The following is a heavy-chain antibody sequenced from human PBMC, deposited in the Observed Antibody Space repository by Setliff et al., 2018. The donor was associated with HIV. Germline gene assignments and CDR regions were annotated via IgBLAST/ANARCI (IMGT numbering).Heavy chain of an antibody. CDR3: AKGGSLGNGMHYAAFDV. V-gene: IGHV3-15*05. J-gene: IGHJ3*01. D-gene: IGHD1-26*01. CDR1: GFTFTDAW. Sequence: PGGSLRLSCEASGFTFTDAWMNWVRQAPGKGLEWVGRIKSKTDGGITDYAAPVKGRFTISRDNSKNTLYLQINSLRPEDTAVYYCAKGGSLGNGMHYAAFDVWGQGTVVTVSS. CDR2: IKSKTDGGIT.